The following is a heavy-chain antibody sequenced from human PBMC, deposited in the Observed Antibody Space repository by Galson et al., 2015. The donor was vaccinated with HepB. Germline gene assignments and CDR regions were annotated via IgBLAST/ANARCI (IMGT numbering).Heavy chain of an antibody. Sequence: SVKVSCKASGYTFTSYGISWARQAPGQGLEWMGWISAYNGNTNYAQKLQGGVTMTTDTSTSTAYMELRSLRSDDTAVYYCARGHQWELPGAVLYGMDVWGQGTTVTVSS. CDR2: ISAYNGNT. V-gene: IGHV1-18*04. J-gene: IGHJ6*02. CDR3: ARGHQWELPGAVLYGMDV. D-gene: IGHD1-26*01. CDR1: GYTFTSYG.